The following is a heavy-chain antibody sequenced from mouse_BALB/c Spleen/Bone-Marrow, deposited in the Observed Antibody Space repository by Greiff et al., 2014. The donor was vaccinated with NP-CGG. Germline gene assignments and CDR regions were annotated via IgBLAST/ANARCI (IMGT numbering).Heavy chain of an antibody. D-gene: IGHD2-1*01. Sequence: LQQSGPSVVKPSQTLSLTCSVTGDSITSGFWNWIRKFPGNKLEYMGYISYSGTTYYNPSLKSRISFTRDTSKNQYYLQLISVTTEDTATYFCARWDFGNHYAMDYWGQGTSVTVSS. J-gene: IGHJ4*01. V-gene: IGHV3-8*02. CDR1: GDSITSGF. CDR3: ARWDFGNHYAMDY. CDR2: ISYSGTT.